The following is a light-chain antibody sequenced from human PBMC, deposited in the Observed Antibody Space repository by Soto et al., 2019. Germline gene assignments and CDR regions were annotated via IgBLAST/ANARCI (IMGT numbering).Light chain of an antibody. V-gene: IGKV3-15*01. CDR2: GAS. Sequence: EIVMTQSPATLSVAPGERVTLSCRASQGVSRKLAWYQHKSGQAPRLLISGASAGDTGIPARFSGSGSGTEFTLTISRLQSEDCEIYYCQQYHTWPITFGGGTKVDIK. J-gene: IGKJ4*01. CDR3: QQYHTWPIT. CDR1: QGVSRK.